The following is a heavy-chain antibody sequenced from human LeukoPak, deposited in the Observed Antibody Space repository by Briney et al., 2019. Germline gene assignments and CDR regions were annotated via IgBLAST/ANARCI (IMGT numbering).Heavy chain of an antibody. Sequence: SETLSLTCTVSGYSIRSGYYWGWIRQPPAKGLEWIGSIYYSGSTYYNPSLKSRFTISVDTSKNQFSLKLSSVTAAYTAVYYCARQQYYYGSGSYSWGQGTPVTVSS. J-gene: IGHJ4*02. CDR1: GYSIRSGYY. CDR2: IYYSGST. CDR3: ARQQYYYGSGSYS. D-gene: IGHD3-10*01. V-gene: IGHV4-38-2*02.